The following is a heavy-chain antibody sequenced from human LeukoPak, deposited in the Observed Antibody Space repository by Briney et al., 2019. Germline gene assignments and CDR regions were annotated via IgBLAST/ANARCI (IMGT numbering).Heavy chain of an antibody. CDR3: VILEMVTAADAFDY. CDR1: GYRFTTYW. CDR2: IYPGDSDT. J-gene: IGHJ4*02. V-gene: IGHV5-51*01. D-gene: IGHD2-15*01. Sequence: GESLKISCKGSGYRFTTYWIGWVRQMPGKGLGWMGIIYPGDSDTRYSPSFQGHVTISADKSTTTAYLQWSSLKASDTAMYYCVILEMVTAADAFDYWGQGTLVTVSS.